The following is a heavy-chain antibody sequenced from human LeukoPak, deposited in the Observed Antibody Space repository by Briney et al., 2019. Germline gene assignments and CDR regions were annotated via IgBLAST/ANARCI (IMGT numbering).Heavy chain of an antibody. CDR3: AREGIAVAAYFDY. Sequence: PSETLSLTCTVSGGSISSYYWSWIRQPREKGLEWIGYIYYSGSTNYNPSLKSRVTISVDTSKNQFSLKLSSVTAADTAVYYCAREGIAVAAYFDYWGQGTLVTVSS. CDR2: IYYSGST. J-gene: IGHJ4*02. D-gene: IGHD6-19*01. CDR1: GGSISSYY. V-gene: IGHV4-59*01.